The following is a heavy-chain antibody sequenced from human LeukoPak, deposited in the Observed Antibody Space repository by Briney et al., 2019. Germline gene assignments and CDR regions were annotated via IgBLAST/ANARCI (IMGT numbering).Heavy chain of an antibody. CDR1: GYTFTSYY. J-gene: IGHJ4*02. CDR2: INPSGGST. V-gene: IGHV1-46*01. D-gene: IGHD5-24*01. CDR3: AREMSLDGYNF. Sequence: ASVKVSCKASGYTFTSYYMHWARQAPGQGLEWMGIINPSGGSTSYAQKFQGRVTMTRDTSTSTVYMELRSLRSDDTAVYYCAREMSLDGYNFWGQGTLVTVSS.